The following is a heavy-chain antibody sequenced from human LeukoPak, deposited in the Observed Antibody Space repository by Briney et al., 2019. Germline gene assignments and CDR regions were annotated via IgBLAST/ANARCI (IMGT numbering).Heavy chain of an antibody. J-gene: IGHJ4*02. V-gene: IGHV3-23*01. CDR3: ASQQLADFDY. CDR2: ISGSGGST. CDR1: GFTFSSYA. D-gene: IGHD6-13*01. Sequence: GGSLRLPCAASGFTFSSYAMSWVRQAPGKGLEWVSAISGSGGSTYYADSVKGRFTISRDNSKNTLYLQMNSLRAEDTAVYYCASQQLADFDYWGQGTLVTVSS.